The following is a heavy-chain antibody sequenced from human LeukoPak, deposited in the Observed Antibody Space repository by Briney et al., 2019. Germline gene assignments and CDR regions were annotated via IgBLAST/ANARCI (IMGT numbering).Heavy chain of an antibody. Sequence: GGSLRLSCAASGFTFSSYEMNWVRQAPGKGLEWVSYISSSGSTIYYADSVKGRFTISRDNAKNSLYLQMNSLRAEDTAVYYCAREVGAVAGGFDYRGQGTLVTVSS. CDR1: GFTFSSYE. CDR3: AREVGAVAGGFDY. D-gene: IGHD6-19*01. J-gene: IGHJ4*02. CDR2: ISSSGSTI. V-gene: IGHV3-48*03.